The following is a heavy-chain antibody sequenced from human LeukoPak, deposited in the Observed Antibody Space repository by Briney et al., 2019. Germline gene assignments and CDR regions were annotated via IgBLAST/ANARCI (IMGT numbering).Heavy chain of an antibody. CDR2: IKQDGSEK. CDR1: GFTFSSYW. D-gene: IGHD3-10*01. CDR3: AKSLWPEDY. J-gene: IGHJ4*02. Sequence: PGGSLRLSCAASGFTFSSYWMSWVRQAPGKGLEWVADIKQDGSEKNYVGSVKGRFTISRDNAKNSLHLQMNSLRAEDTAVYYCAKSLWPEDYWGQGTLVTVSS. V-gene: IGHV3-7*01.